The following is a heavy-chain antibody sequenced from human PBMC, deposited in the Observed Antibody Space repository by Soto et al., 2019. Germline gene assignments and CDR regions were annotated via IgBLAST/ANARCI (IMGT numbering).Heavy chain of an antibody. CDR1: GFTFSSYA. J-gene: IGHJ6*02. V-gene: IGHV3-30-3*01. CDR3: ARDPYSSSSYYYDGMDA. D-gene: IGHD6-6*01. CDR2: ISYDGSNK. Sequence: QVQLVESGGGVVQPGRSLRLSCAASGFTFSSYAMHWVRQAPGKGLEWVAVISYDGSNKYYADSVKGRFTISRDNSKNTLYLQMNSLRAEDTAVYYCARDPYSSSSYYYDGMDAWGQGTTVTVSS.